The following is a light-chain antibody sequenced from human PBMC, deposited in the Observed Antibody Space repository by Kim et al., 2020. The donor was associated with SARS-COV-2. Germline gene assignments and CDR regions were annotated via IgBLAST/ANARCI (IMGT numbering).Light chain of an antibody. CDR2: EVT. V-gene: IGLV2-18*02. J-gene: IGLJ1*01. CDR3: CSYTSSDTSV. Sequence: QSALTQPPSVSGSPGQSVTISCTGTSSDIGSYNRVSWYQLPPGTAPRLMIYEVTGRPSGVPDRFSGSKSGNTASLTISGLQAEDEGDYYCCSYTSSDTSVFGTGTKVTVL. CDR1: SSDIGSYNR.